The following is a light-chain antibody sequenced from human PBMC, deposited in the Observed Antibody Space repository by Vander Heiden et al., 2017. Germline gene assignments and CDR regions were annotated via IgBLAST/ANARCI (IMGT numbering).Light chain of an antibody. Sequence: QSALTQPASMSGSPGQSITISCTGTSSDVGLYNYVSWYHQLPGKPPKVLIHDVSTRPSGVSHRSSGSKSGNTASLTISGLQTEDEAHYYCSSYTSITTLVFGTGTKVTVL. V-gene: IGLV2-14*03. CDR1: SSDVGLYNY. J-gene: IGLJ1*01. CDR2: DVS. CDR3: SSYTSITTLV.